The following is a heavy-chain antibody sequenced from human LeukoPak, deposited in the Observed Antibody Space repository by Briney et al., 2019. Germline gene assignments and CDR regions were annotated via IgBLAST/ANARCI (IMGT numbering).Heavy chain of an antibody. CDR1: GFTFDDYA. J-gene: IGHJ4*02. D-gene: IGHD2-2*01. V-gene: IGHV3-9*03. Sequence: GRSLRLSCAASGFTFDDYAMHWVRQAPGKGLEWVSGISWNSGSIGYADSVKGRFTISRDNAKNSLYLQMNSLRAEYMALYYCAKTSTPYCSSTSCYYFDYWGQGTLVTVSS. CDR3: AKTSTPYCSSTSCYYFDY. CDR2: ISWNSGSI.